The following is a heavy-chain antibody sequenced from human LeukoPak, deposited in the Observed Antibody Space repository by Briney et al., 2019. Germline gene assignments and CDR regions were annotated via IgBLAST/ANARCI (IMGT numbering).Heavy chain of an antibody. V-gene: IGHV4-38-2*02. CDR3: ARYRPRKWIYYNYFDY. Sequence: TSETLSLTCTVSGYSISSGYYWGWIRQPPGKGLEWIGSIYHSGSTYYNPSLKSRVTISVDTSKNQFSLKLSSVTAADTAVYYCARYRPRKWIYYNYFDYWGQGTLVTVSS. J-gene: IGHJ4*02. CDR2: IYHSGST. D-gene: IGHD1-26*01. CDR1: GYSISSGYY.